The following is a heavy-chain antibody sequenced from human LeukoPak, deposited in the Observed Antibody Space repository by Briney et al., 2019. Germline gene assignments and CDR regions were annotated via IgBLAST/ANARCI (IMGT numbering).Heavy chain of an antibody. CDR3: ARVSRYYYDSSGYTY. V-gene: IGHV4-34*01. CDR1: GGSFSGYY. D-gene: IGHD3-22*01. Sequence: SETLSLTCAVYGGSFSGYYWSWIRQPPGKGLEWIGEINHSGSTNYNPSLKSRVTIPVDTSKNQFSLKLNSVTAADTAVYYCARVSRYYYDSSGYTYWGQGTLVTVSS. CDR2: INHSGST. J-gene: IGHJ4*02.